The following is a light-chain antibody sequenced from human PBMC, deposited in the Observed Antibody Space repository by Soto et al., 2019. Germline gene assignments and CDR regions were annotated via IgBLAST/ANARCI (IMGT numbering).Light chain of an antibody. V-gene: IGKV3-11*01. J-gene: IGKJ1*01. CDR2: DAS. CDR3: QQRSNWWT. Sequence: EIVLTQSPATLSLSPGERATLSCRASQSVSSYLAWYQQKPGQAPRLLIYDASNRATGIPARFSGSGSGTDLTLTISSLEPEDFAVYYWQQRSNWWTFGQGTKVEIK. CDR1: QSVSSY.